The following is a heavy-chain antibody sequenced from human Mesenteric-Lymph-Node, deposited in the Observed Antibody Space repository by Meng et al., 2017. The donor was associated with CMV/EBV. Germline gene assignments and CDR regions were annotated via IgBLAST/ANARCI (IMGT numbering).Heavy chain of an antibody. Sequence: GGSLRLSCAASGFTFSSYGMHWVRQAPGKGLEWVAVIWYDGSNKYYADSVKGRFTISRDNSKNTLYLQMNSLRAEDTAVYYCAKALGYCSSTSSGCGMDVWGQGTTVTVSS. D-gene: IGHD2-2*01. CDR1: GFTFSSYG. V-gene: IGHV3-33*06. CDR2: IWYDGSNK. J-gene: IGHJ6*02. CDR3: AKALGYCSSTSSGCGMDV.